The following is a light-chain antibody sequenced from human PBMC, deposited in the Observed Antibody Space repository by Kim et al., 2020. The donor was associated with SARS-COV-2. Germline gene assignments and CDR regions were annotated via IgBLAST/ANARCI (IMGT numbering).Light chain of an antibody. Sequence: DIVMTQSPDSLAVSLGERATINCKSSQSILYSSNNKNYLAWYQQKPGQPPKLLIYWAATRESGVPDRFSGSGSGTDFTLTISSLRAEDVAVYYCQQYYDLPPTFGGGTKVEI. V-gene: IGKV4-1*01. J-gene: IGKJ4*01. CDR3: QQYYDLPPT. CDR2: WAA. CDR1: QSILYSSNNKNY.